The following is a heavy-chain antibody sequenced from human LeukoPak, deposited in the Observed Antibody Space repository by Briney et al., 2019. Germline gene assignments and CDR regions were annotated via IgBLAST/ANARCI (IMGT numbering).Heavy chain of an antibody. CDR1: GFTFSSYE. Sequence: GGSLRLSCAASGFTFSSYEMNWVRQAPGKGLEWVSYISSSGSTIYYADSVKGRFTISRDNAKNSLYLQMNSLRAEDTAVYYCARDTAMVRGDYFDYWGQGTLVTVSS. D-gene: IGHD5-18*01. CDR2: ISSSGSTI. CDR3: ARDTAMVRGDYFDY. J-gene: IGHJ4*02. V-gene: IGHV3-48*03.